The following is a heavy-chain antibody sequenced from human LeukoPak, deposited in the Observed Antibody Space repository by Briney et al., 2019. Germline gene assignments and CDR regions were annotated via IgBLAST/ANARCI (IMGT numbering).Heavy chain of an antibody. V-gene: IGHV3-30-3*01. J-gene: IGHJ4*02. Sequence: GGSLRLSCAASGFTFGSYAMHWVRQAPGKGLEWVAVISYDGSNKYYADSVKGRFTISRDNSKNTLYLQMNSLRAEDTAVYYCARDRFVGALDYWGQGTLVTVSS. CDR3: ARDRFVGALDY. CDR1: GFTFGSYA. CDR2: ISYDGSNK. D-gene: IGHD1-26*01.